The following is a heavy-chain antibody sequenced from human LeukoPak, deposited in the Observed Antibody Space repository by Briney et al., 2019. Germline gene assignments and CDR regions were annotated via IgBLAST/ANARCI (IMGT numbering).Heavy chain of an antibody. V-gene: IGHV1-69*13. CDR1: GGTFSSYA. D-gene: IGHD1-26*01. Sequence: SVKVSCKASGGTFSSYAISWVRQAPGQGLEWMGGIIPIFGTANYAQKFQGRVTITADESTSTAYMELSSLRSEDTAVYYCARVLGSVIYHYYYYYGMDVWGQGTTVTVSS. CDR2: IIPIFGTA. J-gene: IGHJ6*02. CDR3: ARVLGSVIYHYYYYYGMDV.